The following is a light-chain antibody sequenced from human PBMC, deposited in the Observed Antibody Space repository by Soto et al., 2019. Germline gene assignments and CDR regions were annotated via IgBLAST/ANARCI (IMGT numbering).Light chain of an antibody. V-gene: IGKV3-15*01. Sequence: EIVMTQSPATLSVSPGERATLSCRASQSISSNLAWYQQKPGQAPRLLIYGASTRATGIPARFSGSRSGTEFTLTISSLQSEDFAVYYCQQYNNWPPWTFGQGTKVVIK. CDR1: QSISSN. J-gene: IGKJ1*01. CDR3: QQYNNWPPWT. CDR2: GAS.